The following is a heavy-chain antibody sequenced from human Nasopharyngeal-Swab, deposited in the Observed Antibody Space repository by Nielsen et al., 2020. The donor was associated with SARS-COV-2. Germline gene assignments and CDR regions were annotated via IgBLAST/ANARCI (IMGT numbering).Heavy chain of an antibody. CDR3: ARDPGYCSSTFCQRLVYYYGMDV. CDR1: GGTFSSYD. D-gene: IGHD2-2*03. V-gene: IGHV1-69*06. J-gene: IGHJ6*02. Sequence: SVKVSCKASGGTFSSYDISWVRQAPGQGLEWMGGIIPNCGTANYAQKFQGRVTITADKSTSTAYMELSSLRSEDTAVYYCARDPGYCSSTFCQRLVYYYGMDVWGQGTTVTVSS. CDR2: IIPNCGTA.